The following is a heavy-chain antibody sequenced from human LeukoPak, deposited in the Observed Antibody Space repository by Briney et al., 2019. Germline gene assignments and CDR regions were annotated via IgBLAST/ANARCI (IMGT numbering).Heavy chain of an antibody. Sequence: ASVKVSCKASGYTFTSYGISWVRQAPGQGLEWMGLISAYSGNTNFAQKLQGRVTMTTDTSTSTAYMELRSLRSDDTAVYYCARDSHDSFDYWGQGTLVTVSS. CDR1: GYTFTSYG. CDR2: ISAYSGNT. J-gene: IGHJ4*02. V-gene: IGHV1-18*01. D-gene: IGHD3-22*01. CDR3: ARDSHDSFDY.